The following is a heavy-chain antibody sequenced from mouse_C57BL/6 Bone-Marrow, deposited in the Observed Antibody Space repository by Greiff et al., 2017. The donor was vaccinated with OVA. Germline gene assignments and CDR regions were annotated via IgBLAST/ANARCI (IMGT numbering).Heavy chain of an antibody. CDR3: ASPVYYYAMDY. Sequence: VQLQQSGAELARPGASVKLSCKASGYTFTSYGISWVKQRPGQGLEGIGEIYPGSGNTYYNEKFKGKATLTADKSSSTAYMELRSLTSEDSAVYFCASPVYYYAMDYWGQGTSVTVSS. V-gene: IGHV1-81*01. J-gene: IGHJ4*01. CDR2: IYPGSGNT. CDR1: GYTFTSYG.